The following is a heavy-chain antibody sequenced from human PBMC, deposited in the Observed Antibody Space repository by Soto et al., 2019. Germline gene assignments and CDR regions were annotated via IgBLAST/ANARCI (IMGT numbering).Heavy chain of an antibody. Sequence: SETLSLTSTVSGISITSSYWNWFRQSPGKGLEWIGQISDRGDINYNPPLESRVAISTDTSKNQVSLTLTAVNAADTAVYFCARGRHWFGPWGQGTLVTVSS. CDR1: GISITSSY. CDR2: ISDRGDI. V-gene: IGHV4-59*08. J-gene: IGHJ5*02. CDR3: ARGRHWFGP.